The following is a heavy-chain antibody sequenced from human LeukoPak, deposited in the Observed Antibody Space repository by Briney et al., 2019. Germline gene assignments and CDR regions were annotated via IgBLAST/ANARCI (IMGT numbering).Heavy chain of an antibody. CDR2: IIPIFGTA. Sequence: ASVKVSCKASGGTFSSYAISWVRQAPGQGLEWMGGIIPIFGTANYAQKFQGRVTITADESTSTAYMELSSLRSEDTAVYYCARAYEWDSRVYYSLGYGGQGPLAPVPS. D-gene: IGHD3-22*01. CDR1: GGTFSSYA. V-gene: IGHV1-69*13. J-gene: IGHJ4*02. CDR3: ARAYEWDSRVYYSLGY.